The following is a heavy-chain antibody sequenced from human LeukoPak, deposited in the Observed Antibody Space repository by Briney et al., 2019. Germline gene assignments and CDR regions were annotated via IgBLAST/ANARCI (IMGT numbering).Heavy chain of an antibody. V-gene: IGHV3-7*03. CDR3: AKLPVFLGGWYDC. CDR2: IKQDGSEK. CDR1: GFIFSSYW. Sequence: GGSLRLSCAASGFIFSSYWMSWVRQAPGKGLEWVANIKQDGSEKYYVDSVKGRFTISRDNAKNSLYLQMDSLRAEDTAVYYCAKLPVFLGGWYDCWGQGTLVTVSS. J-gene: IGHJ4*02. D-gene: IGHD6-19*01.